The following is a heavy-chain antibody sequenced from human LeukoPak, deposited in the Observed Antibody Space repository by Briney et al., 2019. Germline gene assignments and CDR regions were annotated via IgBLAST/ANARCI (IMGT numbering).Heavy chain of an antibody. CDR2: ISGSSGST. Sequence: GGSLRLSCAASGFTFSSYAMSWVRQAPGKGLEWVSAISGSSGSTYCADSVKGRFTISRDNSKNTLYLQMNSLRAEDTAVYYCAKRVHYYYGMDVWGQGTTVTVSS. J-gene: IGHJ6*02. CDR3: AKRVHYYYGMDV. V-gene: IGHV3-23*01. CDR1: GFTFSSYA.